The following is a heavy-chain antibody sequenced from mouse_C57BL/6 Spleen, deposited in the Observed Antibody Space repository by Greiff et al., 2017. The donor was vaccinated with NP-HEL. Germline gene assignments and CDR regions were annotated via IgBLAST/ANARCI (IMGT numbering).Heavy chain of an antibody. CDR1: GYAFSSSW. CDR3: ARMDFTTVVATVDY. CDR2: IYPGDGDT. D-gene: IGHD1-1*01. J-gene: IGHJ2*01. V-gene: IGHV1-82*01. Sequence: VKLQQSGPELVKPGASVKISCKASGYAFSSSWMNWVKQRPGKGLEWIGRIYPGDGDTNYNGKFKGKATLTADKSSSTAYMQLSSLTSEDSAVYFCARMDFTTVVATVDYWGKGTTLTVSS.